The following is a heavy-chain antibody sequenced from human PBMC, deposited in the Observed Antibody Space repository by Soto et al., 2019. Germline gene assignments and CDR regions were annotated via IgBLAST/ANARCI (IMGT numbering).Heavy chain of an antibody. D-gene: IGHD3-10*01. CDR2: IYYSGSS. CDR3: ARDSDYYSSGSFDY. V-gene: IGHV4-31*03. Sequence: PSETLSLTCSVSSDSISSSGYYWSWIRQRPGKGLEWIGNIYYSGSSYNNPSLKSRVTISVNTSKNQFSLNLRSVTAADTAVYYCARDSDYYSSGSFDYWGQGTLVTVSS. CDR1: SDSISSSGYY. J-gene: IGHJ4*02.